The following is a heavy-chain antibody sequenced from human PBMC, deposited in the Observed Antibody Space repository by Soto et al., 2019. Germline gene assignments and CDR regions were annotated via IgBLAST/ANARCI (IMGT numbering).Heavy chain of an antibody. CDR1: GFTFSSYA. CDR3: ARCLCSGGSCYYLISSWFSGGFDY. J-gene: IGHJ4*02. CDR2: ISGSGGST. D-gene: IGHD2-15*01. Sequence: GGSLRLSCAASGFTFSSYAMSWVRQAPGKGLEWVSAISGSGGSTYYADSVKGRFTISRDNSKNTLYLQMNSLRAEDTAVYYCARCLCSGGSCYYLISSWFSGGFDYWGQGTLVTVSS. V-gene: IGHV3-23*01.